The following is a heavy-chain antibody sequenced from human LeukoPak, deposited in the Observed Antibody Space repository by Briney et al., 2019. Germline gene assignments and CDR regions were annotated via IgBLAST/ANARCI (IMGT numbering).Heavy chain of an antibody. CDR1: GFTFSNYG. J-gene: IGHJ5*02. CDR3: ARDDSEWELLDSGSRSNWFDP. Sequence: PGGSLRLSCAASGFTFSNYGMHWVHQHPGKGLEWIGSIYYSGSTYYNPSLKSRVTISVDTSKNQFSLKLSSVTAADTAVYYCARDDSEWELLDSGSRSNWFDPWGQGTLVTVSS. D-gene: IGHD1-26*01. CDR2: IYYSGST. V-gene: IGHV4-39*07.